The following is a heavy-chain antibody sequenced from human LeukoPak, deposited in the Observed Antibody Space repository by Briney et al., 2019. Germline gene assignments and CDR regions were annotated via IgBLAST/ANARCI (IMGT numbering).Heavy chain of an antibody. V-gene: IGHV1-18*01. J-gene: IGHJ4*02. CDR3: ARDSDSSGYFPCGY. D-gene: IGHD3-22*01. Sequence: AASVKVSCKASGYTFTSYGISWVRQAPGQGLEWMGWISAYNGNTNYAQKLQGRVTMTTDTSTSTADMELRSLRSDDTAVYYCARDSDSSGYFPCGYWGQGTLVTVSS. CDR2: ISAYNGNT. CDR1: GYTFTSYG.